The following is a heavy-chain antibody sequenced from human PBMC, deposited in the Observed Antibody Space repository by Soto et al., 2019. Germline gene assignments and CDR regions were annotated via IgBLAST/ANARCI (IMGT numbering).Heavy chain of an antibody. Sequence: SETLSLTCTVSGGSVNSDNYYWSWIRQPPGKGLEWIGYIYYTGRTNYNPSLMSRVTISLDASRNQFSLKLSSVTAADSAVFYCAREYSNSPEAFDSWGQGTLVTVYS. CDR2: IYYTGRT. V-gene: IGHV4-61*01. CDR1: GGSVNSDNYY. CDR3: AREYSNSPEAFDS. D-gene: IGHD1-26*01. J-gene: IGHJ4*02.